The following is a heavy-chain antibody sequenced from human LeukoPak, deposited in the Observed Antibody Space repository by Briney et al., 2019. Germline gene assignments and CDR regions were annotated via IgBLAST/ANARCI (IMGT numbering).Heavy chain of an antibody. CDR1: GFTFSTFS. CDR2: MSGSNPYT. CDR3: ARAEYSISLSGFDA. V-gene: IGHV3-21*01. Sequence: GASLRLSCAASGFTFSTFSMNWVRQSPGKGLEWLSSMSGSNPYTYYADSVKGRFTVSRDNAKNSFYLQMTSLRADDTAVYYCARAEYSISLSGFDAWGQGTTVT. J-gene: IGHJ6*02. D-gene: IGHD5-18*01.